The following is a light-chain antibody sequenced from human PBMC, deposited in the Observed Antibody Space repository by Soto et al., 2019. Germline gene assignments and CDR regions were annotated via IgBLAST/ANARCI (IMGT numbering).Light chain of an antibody. Sequence: QSALTQPASVSGSPGQSIAISCIGVRTDGDGHDYVSWYQQHPGQAPQLIIYDVYNRPSGVSDRFSGSKSGNTASLVISGLQAEDEADYFCTSYKASRPFYVFGAGTKVTVL. CDR2: DVY. CDR3: TSYKASRPFYV. V-gene: IGLV2-14*03. J-gene: IGLJ1*01. CDR1: RTDGDGHDY.